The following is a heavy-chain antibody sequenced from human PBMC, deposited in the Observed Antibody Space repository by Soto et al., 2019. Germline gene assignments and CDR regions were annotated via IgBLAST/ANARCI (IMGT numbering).Heavy chain of an antibody. CDR2: IIPIFGTA. J-gene: IGHJ4*02. V-gene: IGHV1-69*01. Sequence: QVQLVQSGAEVKKPGSSVKVSCKASGGTFSSYAISWVRQAPGQGLEWMGGIIPIFGTANYAQKFQGRVTLTADESTSTAYMELSSLRSEDTAVYYCARDGVAAAGTAYFDYWGQGTLVTVSS. D-gene: IGHD6-13*01. CDR1: GGTFSSYA. CDR3: ARDGVAAAGTAYFDY.